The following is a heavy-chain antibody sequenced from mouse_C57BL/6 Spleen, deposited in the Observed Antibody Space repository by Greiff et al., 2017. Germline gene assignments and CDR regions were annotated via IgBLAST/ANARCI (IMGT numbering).Heavy chain of an antibody. Sequence: EVQLVESGGGLVKPGGSLKLSCAASGFTFSDYGMHWVRQAPEKGLEWVAYISSGSSTIYYADTVKGRFTISRDNAKNTLFLQMTSLRSEDTAMYYCARDGSSYRYYAMDYWGQGTSVTVSS. CDR3: ARDGSSYRYYAMDY. CDR2: ISSGSSTI. D-gene: IGHD1-1*01. CDR1: GFTFSDYG. J-gene: IGHJ4*01. V-gene: IGHV5-17*01.